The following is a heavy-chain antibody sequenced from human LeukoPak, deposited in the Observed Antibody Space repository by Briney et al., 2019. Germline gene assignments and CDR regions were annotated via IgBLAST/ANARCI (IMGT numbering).Heavy chain of an antibody. CDR1: GLTFSSYS. Sequence: GGSLRLSCAAPGLTFSSYSMNWVRQAPGKGLEWVSSISSSSSYIYYADSVKGRFTISRDNAKNSLYLQMNSLRAEDTAVYYCARELYYDILTGYFPYYYGMDVWGKGTTVTVSS. J-gene: IGHJ6*04. V-gene: IGHV3-21*01. D-gene: IGHD3-9*01. CDR2: ISSSSSYI. CDR3: ARELYYDILTGYFPYYYGMDV.